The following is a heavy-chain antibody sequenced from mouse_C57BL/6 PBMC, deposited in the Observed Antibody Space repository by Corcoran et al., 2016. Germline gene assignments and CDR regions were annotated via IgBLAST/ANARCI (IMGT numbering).Heavy chain of an antibody. CDR3: AREPYYYGSSFDY. Sequence: EVQLQQSGPELVKPGASVKISCKASGYTFTDYYMNWVKQSHGKSLEWIGDINPNNGGTSYNQKFKGKATLTVDKSSSTAYMELRSLTSEDSAVYYCAREPYYYGSSFDYWGQGTTLTVSS. CDR1: GYTFTDYY. D-gene: IGHD1-1*01. V-gene: IGHV1-26*01. CDR2: INPNNGGT. J-gene: IGHJ2*01.